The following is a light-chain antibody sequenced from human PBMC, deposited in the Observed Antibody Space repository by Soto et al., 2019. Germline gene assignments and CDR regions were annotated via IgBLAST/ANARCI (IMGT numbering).Light chain of an antibody. J-gene: IGLJ2*01. CDR2: DVS. CDR3: SSYTSSSTMV. V-gene: IGLV2-14*01. CDR1: SSDVSAYNY. Sequence: QSALTQPASVSGSPGQSITISCTGTSSDVSAYNYVSWYQQHPGKAPKLMIYDVSNRPSGVANRFSGSKSGNTASLTISGRQAEDEADYYCSSYTSSSTMVFGGGTKLTVL.